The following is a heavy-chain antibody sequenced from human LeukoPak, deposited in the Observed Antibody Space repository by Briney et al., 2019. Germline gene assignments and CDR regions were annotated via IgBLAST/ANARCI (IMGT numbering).Heavy chain of an antibody. CDR1: GFTFSSYA. CDR2: ISYDGSNK. D-gene: IGHD5-12*01. CDR3: ARDGYGGYGGYFDY. V-gene: IGHV3-30*14. J-gene: IGHJ4*02. Sequence: GGSLRLSCAASGFTFSSYAMHWVRQAPGKGLEWVAVISYDGSNKYYADSVKGRFTISRDNSKNTLYLQMNSLRAEDTAVYYCARDGYGGYGGYFDYWGQGTLVTVSS.